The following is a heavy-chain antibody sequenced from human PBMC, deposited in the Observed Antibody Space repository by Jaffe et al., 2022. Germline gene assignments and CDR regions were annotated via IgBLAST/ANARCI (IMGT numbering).Heavy chain of an antibody. CDR1: GYSISSGYY. V-gene: IGHV4-38-2*01. CDR2: IYHSGST. D-gene: IGHD4-17*01. J-gene: IGHJ3*02. CDR3: ATSTRRLRWTGGAFDI. Sequence: QVQLQESGPGLVKPSETLSLTCAVSGYSISSGYYWGWIRQPPGKGLEWIGSIYHSGSTYYNPSLKSRVTISVDTSKNQFSLKLSSVTAADTAVYYCATSTRRLRWTGGAFDIWGQGTMVTVSS.